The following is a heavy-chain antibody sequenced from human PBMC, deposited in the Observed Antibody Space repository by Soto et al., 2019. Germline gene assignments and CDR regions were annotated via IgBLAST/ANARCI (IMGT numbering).Heavy chain of an antibody. Sequence: SETLSLTCTVSGGSISSFHWSWIRQPPGKGLEWIGFISNSGSTNYNPSLKSRVTISLDTSKNQFSLKLSSVSAADTAVYYCARGVVGASTGFDPWGQGTLVTVSS. D-gene: IGHD1-26*01. J-gene: IGHJ5*02. CDR1: GGSISSFH. CDR3: ARGVVGASTGFDP. CDR2: ISNSGST. V-gene: IGHV4-59*01.